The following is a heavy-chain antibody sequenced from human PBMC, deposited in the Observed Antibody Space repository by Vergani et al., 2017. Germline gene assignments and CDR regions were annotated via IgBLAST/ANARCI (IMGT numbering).Heavy chain of an antibody. J-gene: IGHJ1*01. D-gene: IGHD3-22*01. V-gene: IGHV3-23*04. CDR2: ISGSGGST. CDR1: GFSFTSYG. Sequence: VRLVESGGGVVQPGRSLRLSCAASGFSFTSYGMHWVRQPPGKGLEWVSAISGSGGSTYYADSVKGRFTISRDNSKNTLYLQMNSLRAEDTAVYYCAKPGEWLLPDAEYFQHWGQGTLVTVSS. CDR3: AKPGEWLLPDAEYFQH.